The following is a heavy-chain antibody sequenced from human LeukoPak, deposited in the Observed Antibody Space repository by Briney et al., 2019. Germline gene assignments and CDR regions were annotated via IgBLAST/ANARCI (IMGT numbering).Heavy chain of an antibody. D-gene: IGHD3-10*01. CDR3: ARGVTSYYGSGSCSCHLPYYYYYYMDV. CDR2: INHGGST. Sequence: SETLSLTCAVYGGSFSGYYWSWIRQPPGKGLEWIGEINHGGSTNYNPSLKSRVTISVDTSKNQFSLKLSSVTAADTAVYYCARGVTSYYGSGSCSCHLPYYYYYYMDVWGKGTTVTVSS. CDR1: GGSFSGYY. V-gene: IGHV4-34*01. J-gene: IGHJ6*03.